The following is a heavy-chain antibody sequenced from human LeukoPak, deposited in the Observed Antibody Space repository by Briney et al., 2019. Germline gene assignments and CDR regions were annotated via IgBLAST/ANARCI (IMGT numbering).Heavy chain of an antibody. V-gene: IGHV3-21*01. J-gene: IGHJ4*02. CDR3: ARDSSSWRILDY. D-gene: IGHD6-13*01. CDR1: GFTFSSYS. CDR2: ISSSSSYT. Sequence: GGSLRLSCAASGFTFSSYSMNWVRQAPGKGLEWVSSISSSSSYTYYADSVKGRFTISRDNAKNSLYLQMNSLRAEDTAVYYCARDSSSWRILDYWGQGTLVTVSS.